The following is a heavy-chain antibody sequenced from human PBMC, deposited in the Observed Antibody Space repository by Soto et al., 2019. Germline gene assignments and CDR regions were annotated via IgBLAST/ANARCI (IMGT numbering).Heavy chain of an antibody. CDR2: INCSGST. Sequence: SETLSLTCTVSGGSISSSSYYWGWIRQPPGKGLERIGSINCSGSTYYNPSLESRVTISIDTSLNQFSLKLTSVTAADTAVYYCARGLRDPIFGVVSLDYWGQGTLVTVSS. J-gene: IGHJ4*02. CDR1: GGSISSSSYY. V-gene: IGHV4-39*07. CDR3: ARGLRDPIFGVVSLDY. D-gene: IGHD3-3*01.